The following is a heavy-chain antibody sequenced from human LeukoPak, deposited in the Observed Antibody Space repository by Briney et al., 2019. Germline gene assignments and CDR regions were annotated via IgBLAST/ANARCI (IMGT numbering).Heavy chain of an antibody. J-gene: IGHJ4*02. V-gene: IGHV1-69*05. CDR1: GGTFSSYA. CDR3: ATGNSGSYYGSRFDY. D-gene: IGHD1-26*01. Sequence: SVKVSCKASGGTFSSYAISWVRQAPGQGLEWMGRIIPIFGTANYAQKFQGRVTITTDESTSTAYMEVSSLRSEDTAVYYCATGNSGSYYGSRFDYWGQGTLVTVSS. CDR2: IIPIFGTA.